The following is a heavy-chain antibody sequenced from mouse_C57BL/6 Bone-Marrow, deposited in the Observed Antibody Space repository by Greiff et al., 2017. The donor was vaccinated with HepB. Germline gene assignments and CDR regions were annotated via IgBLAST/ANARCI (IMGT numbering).Heavy chain of an antibody. Sequence: EVQLQESGTVLARPGASVKMSCKTSGYTFTSYWMHWVKQRPGQGLEWIGAIYPGNSDTSYNQKFKGKAKLTAVTSASTAYMELSSLTNEDSAVYYGTNYYGSSYGWYIDVWGTGTTVTVSS. CDR1: GYTFTSYW. CDR2: IYPGNSDT. D-gene: IGHD1-1*01. CDR3: TNYYGSSYGWYIDV. V-gene: IGHV1-5*01. J-gene: IGHJ1*03.